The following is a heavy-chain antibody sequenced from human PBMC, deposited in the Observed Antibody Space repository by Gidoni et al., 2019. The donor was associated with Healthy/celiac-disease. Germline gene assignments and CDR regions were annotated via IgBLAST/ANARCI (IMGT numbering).Heavy chain of an antibody. CDR3: ARSRLWEFFDY. Sequence: HVQLQQLGAGLWKPSETLSLTGAIYGGSFSGYYWSWIRQPPGKGLEWIGEINHSGSTNYNPSLKSRVTISVDTSKNQFSLKLSSVTAADPAVYYCARSRLWEFFDYWGQGTLVTVSS. J-gene: IGHJ4*02. D-gene: IGHD1-26*01. CDR2: INHSGST. V-gene: IGHV4-34*01. CDR1: GGSFSGYY.